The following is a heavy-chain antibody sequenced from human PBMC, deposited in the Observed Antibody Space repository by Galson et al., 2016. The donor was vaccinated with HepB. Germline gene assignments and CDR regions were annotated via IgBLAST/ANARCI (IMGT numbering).Heavy chain of an antibody. CDR2: INWNGASI. CDR3: AKDIVREVGYGMDV. CDR1: GFSFEDYA. V-gene: IGHV3-9*01. D-gene: IGHD6-6*01. J-gene: IGHJ6*02. Sequence: SLRLSCAASGFSFEDYAMHWVRQAPGKGLEWVCGINWNGASIGYADSVKGRFTISRDNAKKSLYLQVNTLRAEDTALYYCAKDIVREVGYGMDVWGQGTTVTVSS.